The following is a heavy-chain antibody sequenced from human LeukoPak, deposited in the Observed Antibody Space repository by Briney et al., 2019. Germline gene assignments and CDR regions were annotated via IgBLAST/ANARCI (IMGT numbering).Heavy chain of an antibody. D-gene: IGHD3-10*01. J-gene: IGHJ4*02. V-gene: IGHV1-18*01. CDR2: ISAYNGNT. Sequence: ASVKVSCKASGYTFTSYGISWVRQAPGQGLEWMGWISAYNGNTNYAQKLQGRGTMTTDTSTSTAYMELRSLRSDDTAVYSCASGHYGSGSYGFDYWGQGTLVTVSS. CDR3: ASGHYGSGSYGFDY. CDR1: GYTFTSYG.